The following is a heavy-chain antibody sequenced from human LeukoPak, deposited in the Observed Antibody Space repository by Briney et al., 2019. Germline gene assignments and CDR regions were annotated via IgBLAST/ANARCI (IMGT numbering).Heavy chain of an antibody. D-gene: IGHD5-12*01. CDR2: ISYDGSNK. CDR3: ARDHRYSGYDRSYYYYGMDV. Sequence: PGGSLRLSCAASGFTFSSYAMHWVRQAPGKGLEWVAFISYDGSNKYYADSVKGRFTISRDNSKNTLYLQMNSLRAEDTAVYYCARDHRYSGYDRSYYYYGMDVWGQGTTVTVSS. J-gene: IGHJ6*02. CDR1: GFTFSSYA. V-gene: IGHV3-30-3*01.